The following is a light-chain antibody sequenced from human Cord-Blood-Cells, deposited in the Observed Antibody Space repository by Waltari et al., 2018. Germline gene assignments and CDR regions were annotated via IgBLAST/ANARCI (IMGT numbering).Light chain of an antibody. CDR1: SSDDGGYNY. J-gene: IGLJ1*01. CDR2: DVS. CDR3: SSYTSSSTYV. Sequence: QSALTQPASVSGSPGQSITIPCTGPSSDDGGYNYVPWYQQHPSKAPKLMIYDVSKRPSGVSNRFSGSKSGNTASLTISGLQAEDEADYYCSSYTSSSTYVFGTGTKVTVL. V-gene: IGLV2-14*01.